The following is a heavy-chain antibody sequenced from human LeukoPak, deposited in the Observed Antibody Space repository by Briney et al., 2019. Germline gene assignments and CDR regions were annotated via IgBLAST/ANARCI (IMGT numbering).Heavy chain of an antibody. CDR2: IYYSGST. CDR3: ARPARYSSSWYILH. D-gene: IGHD6-13*01. V-gene: IGHV4-39*01. Sequence: SETLSLTCTVSGGSISSSSYYWGWIRQPPGKGLEWIGSIYYSGSTYYNPSLKSRVTISVDTSKNQFSLKLSSVTAADTAVYYCARPARYSSSWYILHWGQGTLVTVSS. J-gene: IGHJ4*02. CDR1: GGSISSSSYY.